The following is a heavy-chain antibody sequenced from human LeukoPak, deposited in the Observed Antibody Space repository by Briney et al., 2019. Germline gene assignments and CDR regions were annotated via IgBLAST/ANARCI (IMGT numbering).Heavy chain of an antibody. D-gene: IGHD5-18*01. CDR2: ISSSSSYI. Sequence: GRSLRLSCAASGFAFSSYSMNWVRQAPGKGLEWVSSISSSSSYIYYADSVKGRFTISRDNAKNSLYLQMNSLRAEDTAVYYCARVSGVQLWFNYYYMDVWGEGTTVTVSS. CDR1: GFAFSSYS. CDR3: ARVSGVQLWFNYYYMDV. V-gene: IGHV3-21*01. J-gene: IGHJ6*03.